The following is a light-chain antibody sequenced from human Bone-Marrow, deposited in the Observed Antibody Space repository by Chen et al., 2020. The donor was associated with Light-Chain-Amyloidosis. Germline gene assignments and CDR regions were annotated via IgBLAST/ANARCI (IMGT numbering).Light chain of an antibody. Sequence: EIVLTQSPATLSLSPGVRATLSCRASQSVRNYLAWYQQKPGQAPRLLIYDASTRATGIPARFSGSGSGTDFNLTINSLEPEDFAVYYCQQRSSWPITFGPGTRVDIK. V-gene: IGKV3-11*01. CDR1: QSVRNY. J-gene: IGKJ3*01. CDR2: DAS. CDR3: QQRSSWPIT.